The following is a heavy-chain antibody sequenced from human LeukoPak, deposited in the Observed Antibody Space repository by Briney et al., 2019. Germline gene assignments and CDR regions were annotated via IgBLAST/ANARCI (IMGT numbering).Heavy chain of an antibody. CDR1: GGSFSGYY. CDR3: ARGLLGRLRDY. D-gene: IGHD2-15*01. V-gene: IGHV4-34*01. CDR2: INHSGST. Sequence: TSETLSLTCAVYGGSFSGYYWSWIRQPPGKGLEWIGEINHSGSTNYNPSLKSRVTISVDTSKNQFSLKLSSVTAADTAVYYCARGLLGRLRDYWGQGTLVTVSS. J-gene: IGHJ4*02.